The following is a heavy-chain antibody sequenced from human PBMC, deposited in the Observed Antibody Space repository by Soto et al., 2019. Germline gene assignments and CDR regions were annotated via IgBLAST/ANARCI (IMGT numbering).Heavy chain of an antibody. CDR2: IYYSGST. V-gene: IGHV4-31*03. J-gene: IGHJ5*02. D-gene: IGHD3-22*01. CDR3: ARDWVLHWFDP. CDR1: GGSISSGGYY. Sequence: QVQLQESGPGLVKPSQTLSLTCTVSGGSISSGGYYWSWIRQHPGKGLEWIGYIYYSGSTYYNPSLKSRVTISVDTSKNQFSLKLSSVTAAEPAVYYCARDWVLHWFDPWGQGTLVTVSS.